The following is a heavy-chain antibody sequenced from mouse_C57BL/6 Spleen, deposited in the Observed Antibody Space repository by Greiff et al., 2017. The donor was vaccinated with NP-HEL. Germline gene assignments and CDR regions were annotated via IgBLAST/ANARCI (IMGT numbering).Heavy chain of an antibody. J-gene: IGHJ2*01. CDR3: ARLGLYYSIFDY. CDR2: IYPGDGDT. V-gene: IGHV1-82*01. Sequence: QVQLKQSGPELVKPGASVKISCKASGYAFSSSWMNWVKQRPGKGLEWIGRIYPGDGDTNYNGKFKGKATLTADKSSSTAYMQLSSLTSEDSAVYFCARLGLYYSIFDYWGQGTTLTVSS. D-gene: IGHD2-5*01. CDR1: GYAFSSSW.